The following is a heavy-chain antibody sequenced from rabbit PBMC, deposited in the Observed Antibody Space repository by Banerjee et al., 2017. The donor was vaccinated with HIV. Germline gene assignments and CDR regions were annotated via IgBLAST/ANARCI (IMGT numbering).Heavy chain of an antibody. Sequence: QSLEESGGDLVKPGASLTLTCTASGFSFSSSDYMRWIRQAPGKGLEWIGTIYTAGHTTYYATWAKGRFTVSKTSSTTVTLQMTNLTVADTATYFCASDINGYGVFELWGPGTLVTVS. D-gene: IGHD6-1*01. J-gene: IGHJ4*01. V-gene: IGHV1S40*01. CDR1: GFSFSSSDY. CDR2: IYTAGHTT. CDR3: ASDINGYGVFEL.